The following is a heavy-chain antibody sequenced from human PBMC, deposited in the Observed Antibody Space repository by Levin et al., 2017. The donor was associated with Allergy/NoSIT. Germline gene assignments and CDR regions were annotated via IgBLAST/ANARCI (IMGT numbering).Heavy chain of an antibody. CDR2: ISYDGRNK. D-gene: IGHD3-16*01. V-gene: IGHV3-30*03. CDR3: ARLSRIRLGDFWGKNWCDP. J-gene: IGHJ5*02. CDR1: GFTFNNYD. Sequence: PGGSLRLSCAASGFTFNNYDMHWVRQAPGQGLEWVAVISYDGRNKYYADSVKGRFTISRDNSMNMLYLQMNSLRAEDTAVYSCARLSRIRLGDFWGKNWCDPWGQGILVTVSS.